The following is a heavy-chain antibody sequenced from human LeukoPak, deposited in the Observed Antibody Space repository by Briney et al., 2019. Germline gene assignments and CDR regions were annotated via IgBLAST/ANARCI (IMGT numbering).Heavy chain of an antibody. Sequence: RASVKVSCKASGGTFSSYAISWVRQAPGQGLEWMGRIIPILGIANYAQKFQGRVTITADKSTSTAYMELSSLRSEDTAVYYCAKHLWFGEHYYYYGMDVWGQGTTVTVSS. V-gene: IGHV1-69*04. CDR3: AKHLWFGEHYYYYGMDV. CDR2: IIPILGIA. CDR1: GGTFSSYA. D-gene: IGHD3-10*01. J-gene: IGHJ6*02.